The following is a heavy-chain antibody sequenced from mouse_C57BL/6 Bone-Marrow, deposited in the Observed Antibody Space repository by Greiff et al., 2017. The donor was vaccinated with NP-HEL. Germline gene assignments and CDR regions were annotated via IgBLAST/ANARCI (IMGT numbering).Heavy chain of an antibody. CDR3: ARIRGSSGYFYAMDY. D-gene: IGHD3-2*02. CDR1: GFSLSTSGMG. CDR2: IYWDDDK. V-gene: IGHV8-12*01. J-gene: IGHJ4*01. Sequence: VKLMESGPGILQSSQTLSLTCSFSGFSLSTSGMGVSWLRQPSGKGLEWLAHIYWDDDKCYTPSLKSRLTIPKDTSRNQVFLKITSVDTADTATYYCARIRGSSGYFYAMDYWGQGTSVTVSS.